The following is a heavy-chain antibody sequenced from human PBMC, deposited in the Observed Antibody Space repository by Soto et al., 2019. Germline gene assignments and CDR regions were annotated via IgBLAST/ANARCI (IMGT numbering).Heavy chain of an antibody. CDR2: IVVGSGKT. CDR3: AATFDSGSYDFGGHPW. CDR1: GFTFSSSA. J-gene: IGHJ4*02. D-gene: IGHD2-21*01. V-gene: IGHV1-58*02. Sequence: SVKVSCKASGFTFSSSAIQWVRQARGQPLEWIVWIVVGSGKTDYTHNLQARGTMTRDKSTSTAYMELSGLRSEDTAVYYCAATFDSGSYDFGGHPWWGQGTPVTVSS.